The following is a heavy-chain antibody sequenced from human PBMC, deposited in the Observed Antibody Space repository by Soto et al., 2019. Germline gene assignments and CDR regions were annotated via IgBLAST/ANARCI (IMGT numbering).Heavy chain of an antibody. CDR2: IYLSGST. D-gene: IGHD3-22*01. J-gene: IGHJ4*02. V-gene: IGHV4-4*02. CDR1: GGSISSGNW. CDR3: ARDVHDSSLDY. Sequence: QVQLQESGPGLVRPSGTLSLTCAVSGGSISSGNWWTWVRQPPGKGLEWIGEIYLSGSTNYNPSLKSRGTRAVDKSKNQFSLKLSSVTAADTAVYYCARDVHDSSLDYWGQGTLVTVSA.